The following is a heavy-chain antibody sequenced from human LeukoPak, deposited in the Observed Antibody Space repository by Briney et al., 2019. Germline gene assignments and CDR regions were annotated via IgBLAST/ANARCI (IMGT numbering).Heavy chain of an antibody. V-gene: IGHV4-4*07. CDR1: GGSISSYY. J-gene: IGHJ6*03. Sequence: SETLSLTCTVSGGSISSYYWSWIRQPAGKGLEWIGRIYTSGSTNYNPSLKSRVTISVDTSKNQFSLKLSSVTAADTAVYYCAGARLHPHYYYYYYMDVWGKGTTVTISS. CDR3: AGARLHPHYYYYYYMDV. D-gene: IGHD4-11*01. CDR2: IYTSGST.